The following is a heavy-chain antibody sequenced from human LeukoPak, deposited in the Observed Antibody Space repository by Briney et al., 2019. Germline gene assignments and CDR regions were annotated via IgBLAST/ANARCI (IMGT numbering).Heavy chain of an antibody. J-gene: IGHJ5*02. CDR3: ARGSTRDKFDP. D-gene: IGHD2-15*01. V-gene: IGHV4-59*01. CDR1: GGSIRSYY. CDR2: IYYSGST. Sequence: PSETLSLTCTVSGGSIRSYYWSWIRQPPGKGLEWIGYIYYSGSTNYNPSLKSRVTISVDTSKNQFSLKLSSVTAADTAVYYCARGSTRDKFDPWGQGTLVTVSS.